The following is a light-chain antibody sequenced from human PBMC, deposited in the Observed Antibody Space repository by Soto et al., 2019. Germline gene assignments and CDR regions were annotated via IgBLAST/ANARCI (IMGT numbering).Light chain of an antibody. CDR2: GAS. J-gene: IGKJ4*01. V-gene: IGKV3-15*01. Sequence: EIVMTQSPATLSVSPGERATLSCRASQSVSRNLAWYQQKPGQAPRLLIYGASTRATGIPARFSGSGSGTEFTLTISSLQSEDFAVYYCQQYNNWPLGFGGGTKVDNK. CDR3: QQYNNWPLG. CDR1: QSVSRN.